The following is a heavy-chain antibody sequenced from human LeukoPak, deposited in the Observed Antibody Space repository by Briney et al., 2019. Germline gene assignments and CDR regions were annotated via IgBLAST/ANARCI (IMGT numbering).Heavy chain of an antibody. V-gene: IGHV3-33*08. D-gene: IGHD3-16*01. J-gene: IGHJ3*02. Sequence: GESLRLSCAASGFSFSSYGMNWVRQAPGKGLEWVAIIWFDGSNKYYADSVKGRFTISRDNSKNTLYLQMNSLRAEDTAVYYCARGGEFEAFDIWGQGTMVTVSS. CDR1: GFSFSSYG. CDR2: IWFDGSNK. CDR3: ARGGEFEAFDI.